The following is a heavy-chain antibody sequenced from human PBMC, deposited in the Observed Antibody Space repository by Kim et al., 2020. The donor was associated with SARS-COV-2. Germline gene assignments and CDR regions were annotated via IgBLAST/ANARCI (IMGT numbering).Heavy chain of an antibody. V-gene: IGHV4-59*08. D-gene: IGHD6-13*01. Sequence: SETLSLTCNVSGDAMTGYYWSWIRQSPAKGLEWIGYIYYSGSTNYNPSLKSRVYISVDTSRNQFSLTLTSVTATDSAIYYCARRSSWFPNWFDPWGRGTLVTVSS. CDR1: GDAMTGYY. CDR2: IYYSGST. CDR3: ARRSSWFPNWFDP. J-gene: IGHJ5*02.